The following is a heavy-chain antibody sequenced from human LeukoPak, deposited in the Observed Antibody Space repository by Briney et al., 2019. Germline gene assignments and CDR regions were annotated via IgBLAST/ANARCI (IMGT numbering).Heavy chain of an antibody. CDR2: IIPIFGTA. Sequence: SVKVSCKASGGTFSSYAISWVRQAPGQGLEWMGGIIPIFGTANYAQKFQGRITITTDESTSTAYMELSSLRSEDTAVYYCARDRSRTFTMIEPDAFDIWGQGPLVTVSS. CDR3: ARDRSRTFTMIEPDAFDI. CDR1: GGTFSSYA. V-gene: IGHV1-69*05. J-gene: IGHJ3*02. D-gene: IGHD3-22*01.